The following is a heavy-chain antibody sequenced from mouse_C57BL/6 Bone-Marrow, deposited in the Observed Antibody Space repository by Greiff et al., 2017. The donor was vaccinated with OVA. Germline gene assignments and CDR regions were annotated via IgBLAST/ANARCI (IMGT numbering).Heavy chain of an antibody. J-gene: IGHJ2*01. CDR1: GYAFSSSW. CDR2: IYPGDGDT. D-gene: IGHD1-1*01. CDR3: ARGGYYGSSYEDFDY. Sequence: LEESGPELVKPGASVKISCKASGYAFSSSWMNWVKQRPGKGLEWIGRIYPGDGDTNYNGKFKGKATLTADKSSSTAYMQLSSLTSEDSAVYCCARGGYYGSSYEDFDYWGQGTTLTVSS. V-gene: IGHV1-82*01.